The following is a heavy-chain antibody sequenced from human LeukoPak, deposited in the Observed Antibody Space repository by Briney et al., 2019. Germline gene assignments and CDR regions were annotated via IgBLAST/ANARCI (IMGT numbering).Heavy chain of an antibody. D-gene: IGHD4-23*01. J-gene: IGHJ4*02. Sequence: SVKVSCKASGGSFSNYAISWVRQAPGQGPEWMGGIIPIFGTAYYAQKFQGRVTITADESTTTAYMELRSLRSDDTAVYNCARGILTRTTVVTSYFDYWGQGTLVTVSS. CDR1: GGSFSNYA. CDR3: ARGILTRTTVVTSYFDY. V-gene: IGHV1-69*13. CDR2: IIPIFGTA.